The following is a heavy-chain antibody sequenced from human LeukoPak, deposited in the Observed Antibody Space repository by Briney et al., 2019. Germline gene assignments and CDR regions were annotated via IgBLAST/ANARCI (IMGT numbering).Heavy chain of an antibody. Sequence: SETLSLTCAVYGGSFSGYYWSWIRQPPGKGLEWIGEINHSGSTNYNPSLKSRVTISVDTSKNQFSLKLSSVTAADTAVYYCARTHPDYYGSGFDLWGQGTLVTVSS. CDR2: INHSGST. CDR1: GGSFSGYY. J-gene: IGHJ5*02. D-gene: IGHD3-10*01. CDR3: ARTHPDYYGSGFDL. V-gene: IGHV4-34*01.